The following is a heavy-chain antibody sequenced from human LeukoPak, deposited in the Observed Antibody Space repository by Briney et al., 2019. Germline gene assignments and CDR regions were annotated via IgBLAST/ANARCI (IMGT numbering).Heavy chain of an antibody. CDR3: AGVSGEQYYFDY. CDR1: GYTFTSYY. D-gene: IGHD1-26*01. J-gene: IGHJ4*02. V-gene: IGHV1-46*01. CDR2: INPSGGST. Sequence: ASVKVSCKTSGYTFTSYYMHWVRQAPGQGLEWMGIINPSGGSTSYAQKFQGRVTMTRDTSTSTVYMELSSLRSEDTAVYYCAGVSGEQYYFDYWGQGTLVTVSS.